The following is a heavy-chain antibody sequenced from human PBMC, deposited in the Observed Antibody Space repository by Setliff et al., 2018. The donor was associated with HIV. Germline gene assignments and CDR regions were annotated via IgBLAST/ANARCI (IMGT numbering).Heavy chain of an antibody. Sequence: ASVKVSCKPSGYTFTTYGLSWVRQAPGQGLEWMGWISTYSDETSYAQKLQGRVTMTTDTSTSTAYMELRRLTFDDTAVYYCGRHNHAIDVWGQGTTVTVSS. V-gene: IGHV1-18*01. CDR3: GRHNHAIDV. CDR2: ISTYSDET. J-gene: IGHJ6*02. D-gene: IGHD1-1*01. CDR1: GYTFTTYG.